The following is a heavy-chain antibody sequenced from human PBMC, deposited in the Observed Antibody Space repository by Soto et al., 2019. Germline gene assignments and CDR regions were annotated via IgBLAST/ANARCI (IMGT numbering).Heavy chain of an antibody. CDR2: ISGSGGST. Sequence: GGSLRLSCAASGFTFSSYAMSWVRQAPGKGLEWVSAISGSGGSTYFADSVKGRFTISRDNSKNTLYLQMNSLRAEDTAVYYCAKDSDGYNFIYFDYWGQGTLVTVSS. CDR1: GFTFSSYA. D-gene: IGHD5-12*01. CDR3: AKDSDGYNFIYFDY. J-gene: IGHJ4*02. V-gene: IGHV3-23*01.